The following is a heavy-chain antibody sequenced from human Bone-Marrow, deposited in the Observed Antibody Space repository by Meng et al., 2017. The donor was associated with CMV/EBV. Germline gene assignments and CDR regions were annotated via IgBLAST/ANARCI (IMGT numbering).Heavy chain of an antibody. D-gene: IGHD3-3*01. Sequence: SLRLSCAASGFTFSSYAMHWVRQAPGKGLEWVAVVSYDGTNKYHADSVKGRFTISRDNSKNTLFLQMSSLRTEDTAVYYCARDLVKKGGFRPITIFGVVYQPGDSWGQGTLVTVSS. CDR2: VSYDGTNK. CDR3: ARDLVKKGGFRPITIFGVVYQPGDS. CDR1: GFTFSSYA. J-gene: IGHJ5*01. V-gene: IGHV3-30-3*01.